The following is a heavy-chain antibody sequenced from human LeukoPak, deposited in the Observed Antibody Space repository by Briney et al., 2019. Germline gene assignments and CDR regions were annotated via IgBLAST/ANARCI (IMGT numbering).Heavy chain of an antibody. V-gene: IGHV3-66*04. CDR1: EFSIGSNY. CDR2: IYSGGST. Sequence: GGSLRLSCAASEFSIGSNYMTWVRQAPGKGLEWVSLIYSGGSTYYADSVKGRFTISRDNSKNTLYLQMNSLRAEDTAVYYCARRRPGPTVTQSHDYYYYYMDVWGKGTTVTVSS. D-gene: IGHD4-11*01. CDR3: ARRRPGPTVTQSHDYYYYYMDV. J-gene: IGHJ6*03.